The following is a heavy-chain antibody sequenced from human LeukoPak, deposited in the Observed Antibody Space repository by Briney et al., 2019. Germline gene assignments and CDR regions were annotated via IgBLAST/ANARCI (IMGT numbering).Heavy chain of an antibody. J-gene: IGHJ3*02. CDR2: ISAYNDNT. CDR3: ARSGGRSLDDGDAFDI. V-gene: IGHV1-18*01. D-gene: IGHD1-1*01. CDR1: GYTFTTYG. Sequence: ASVKVSCKASGYTFTTYGISWVRQAPGQGLEWMGWISAYNDNTKYAQSLQGRLTMTTDTSTCTAYMEMRSLRSDDTAMDYCARSGGRSLDDGDAFDIWGQGTMVIVS.